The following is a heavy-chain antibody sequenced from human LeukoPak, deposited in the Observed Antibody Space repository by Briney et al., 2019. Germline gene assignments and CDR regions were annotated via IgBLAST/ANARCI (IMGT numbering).Heavy chain of an antibody. CDR1: GGSIRSSGDF. D-gene: IGHD4-11*01. CDR3: ARVWGYSNWYYFDY. V-gene: IGHV4-31*03. J-gene: IGHJ4*02. Sequence: PSETLSLTCTVSGGSIRSSGDFWNWIRQHPGKGLEWIGYISNSGTTYYNPSLKSRVTMSVDTSENQFSLKLSSVTAADTAVYYCARVWGYSNWYYFDYWGQGTLVTVSS. CDR2: ISNSGTT.